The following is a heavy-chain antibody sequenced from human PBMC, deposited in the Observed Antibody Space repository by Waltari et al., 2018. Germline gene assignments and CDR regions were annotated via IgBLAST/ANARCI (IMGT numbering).Heavy chain of an antibody. V-gene: IGHV1-46*01. CDR1: GYTFTNYY. CDR2: IDPDGGGT. J-gene: IGHJ4*02. CDR3: ARGRGTLGQLLVTY. D-gene: IGHD6-13*01. Sequence: QVQLVQSGAEVERPGASVRISCKASGYTFTNYYVHWLRQAPGRGFEGLGIIDPDGGGTTYAPKFRDRLSLTRDTSTSVLYMALDNLNSDDSAIYFCARGRGTLGQLLVTYWGQGTQVLVSS.